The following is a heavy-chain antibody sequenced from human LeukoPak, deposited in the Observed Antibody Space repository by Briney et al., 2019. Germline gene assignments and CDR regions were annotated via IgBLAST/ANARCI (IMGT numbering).Heavy chain of an antibody. D-gene: IGHD1-26*01. CDR2: THYSGST. Sequence: SETLSLTCTVSGGSISSYYWSWLRQPPGKGLEYIGYTHYSGSTNSHPSLKSRVTVSVDMSKPQFYLELSSVTAADTAVYYCARARYREINYAYAGGFYYMDVWGKGTTVTVSS. CDR1: GGSISSYY. V-gene: IGHV4-59*01. J-gene: IGHJ6*03. CDR3: ARARYREINYAYAGGFYYMDV.